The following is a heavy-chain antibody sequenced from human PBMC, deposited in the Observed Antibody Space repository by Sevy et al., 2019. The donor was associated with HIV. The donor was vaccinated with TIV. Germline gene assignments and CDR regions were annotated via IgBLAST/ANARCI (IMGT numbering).Heavy chain of an antibody. CDR3: ARVPIYYDSSGFDY. D-gene: IGHD3-22*01. CDR1: GGSVSSGSYY. J-gene: IGHJ4*02. CDR2: IYYSGST. Sequence: SETLSLTCTVSGGSVSSGSYYWSWIRQPPGKGLEWIGYIYYSGSTNYNPPLKSRFTISVDTSKNQFSLKLRSVTAAATAVYYCARVPIYYDSSGFDYWGQGTLVTVSS. V-gene: IGHV4-61*01.